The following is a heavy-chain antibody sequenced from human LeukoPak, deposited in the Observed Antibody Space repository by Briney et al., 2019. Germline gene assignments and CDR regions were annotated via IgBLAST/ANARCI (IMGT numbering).Heavy chain of an antibody. D-gene: IGHD5-24*01. V-gene: IGHV1-18*01. Sequence: ASVTVSCKTSGNTFTSYGISWVGQAPGQRLEWMGWISAYNGNTNYAQKLQGRVTMTTDTSTSTAYMELRSLRSDDTAVYYCAREVGDGYNAYFDYWGQGTLVTVSS. CDR2: ISAYNGNT. CDR3: AREVGDGYNAYFDY. J-gene: IGHJ4*02. CDR1: GNTFTSYG.